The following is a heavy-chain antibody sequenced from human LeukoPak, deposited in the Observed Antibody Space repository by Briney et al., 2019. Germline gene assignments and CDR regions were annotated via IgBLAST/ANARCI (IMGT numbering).Heavy chain of an antibody. CDR3: TTWSYYFDY. Sequence: GGSLRLSCAASGFTFSNAWMSRVRQAPGKGLEWVGRIKRKTDGGTTEYAAPVKGRFTISRDDSKNTLYLQMNSLKTEDTAVYYCTTWSYYFDYWGQGTLVTVSS. CDR2: IKRKTDGGTT. V-gene: IGHV3-15*01. J-gene: IGHJ4*02. CDR1: GFTFSNAW.